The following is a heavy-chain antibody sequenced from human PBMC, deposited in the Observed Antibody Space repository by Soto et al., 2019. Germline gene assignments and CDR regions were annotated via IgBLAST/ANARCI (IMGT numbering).Heavy chain of an antibody. J-gene: IGHJ5*02. CDR2: MYYSGSR. CDR3: TRGDRLRLRNWFGP. CDR1: GDSISNYY. D-gene: IGHD3-16*01. V-gene: IGHV4-59*01. Sequence: SETLSLTCSVSGDSISNYYWSWIRQPPGKGLEWIGYMYYSGSRNYNPSLNSRVTISVDTSKNQFSLKLSSVTAADTAVYYCTRGDRLRLRNWFGPWGQGIPVTAPQ.